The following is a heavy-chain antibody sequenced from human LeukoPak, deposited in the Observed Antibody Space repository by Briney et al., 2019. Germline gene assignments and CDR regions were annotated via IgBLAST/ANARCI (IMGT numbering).Heavy chain of an antibody. V-gene: IGHV3-23*01. Sequence: PGGSQSLSCAASGFTFRSDAMSGVRQAPGKGGEGVSVVSGSVVITYYSCANNVRYTLSTDHSKNTLYLQMNTLRAEATAVYYCAKGGGDYLIYYGVGLRGQGNSATVSS. J-gene: IGHJ6*01. CDR2: VSGSVVIT. D-gene: IGHD4-17*01. CDR3: AKGGGDYLIYYGVGL. CDR1: GFTFRSDA.